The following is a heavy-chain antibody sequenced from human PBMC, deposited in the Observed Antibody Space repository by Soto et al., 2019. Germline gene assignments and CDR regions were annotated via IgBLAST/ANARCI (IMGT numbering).Heavy chain of an antibody. J-gene: IGHJ3*01. CDR1: GHTASGKKY. D-gene: IGHD1-1*01. V-gene: IGHV3-53*01. CDR3: ATWHEREHAYDV. CDR2: LYDVDGS. Sequence: PGGSLRPSCAASGHTASGKKYVDWVRQAPAKGLEWVSALYDVDGSFYSDAVKGRFTTSSDSSKTTVYLLMNGLRPGDTAVYYCATWHEREHAYDVWGQGTTVTVS.